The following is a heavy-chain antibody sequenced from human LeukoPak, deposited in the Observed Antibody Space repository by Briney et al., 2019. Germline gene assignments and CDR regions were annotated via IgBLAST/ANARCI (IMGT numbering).Heavy chain of an antibody. CDR3: AKDLRVETVTYYMDV. CDR2: ISGSGGST. J-gene: IGHJ6*03. D-gene: IGHD4-11*01. V-gene: IGHV3-23*01. CDR1: GFTFSSYA. Sequence: GGSLRLSCAASGFTFSSYAMSWVRQAPGKGLEWVSAISGSGGSTYYADSVKGRFTISRDNSKNTLYLQMNSLRAEDTAVYYCAKDLRVETVTYYMDVWGKGTTVTVSS.